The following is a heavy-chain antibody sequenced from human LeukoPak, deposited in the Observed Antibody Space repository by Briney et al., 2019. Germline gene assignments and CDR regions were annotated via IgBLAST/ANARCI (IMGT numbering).Heavy chain of an antibody. D-gene: IGHD3-10*01. J-gene: IGHJ6*02. CDR3: SRGRGAAMDV. CDR2: IYSGGST. CDR1: GFTVSSNY. V-gene: IGHV3-53*01. Sequence: GGSLRLSCAASGFTVSSNYMSWVRQAPAKGLEWVSGIYSGGSTYYADSVKGRFTISRDNSKNTLYLQMNSLRAEDTAVYYCSRGRGAAMDVWGQGTTVTVSS.